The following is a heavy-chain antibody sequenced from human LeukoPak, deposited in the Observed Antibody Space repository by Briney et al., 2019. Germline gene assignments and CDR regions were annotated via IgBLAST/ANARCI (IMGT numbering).Heavy chain of an antibody. V-gene: IGHV1-69*05. CDR3: ASSNLAYCGGDCYSAFDY. Sequence: GSSVKVSCKASGGTFSSYAISWVRQAPGQGLEWMGRIIPIFGTANYAQKFQGRVTITTDESTSIAYKELSSLRSEDTAVYYCASSNLAYCGGDCYSAFDYWGQGTLVTVSS. CDR2: IIPIFGTA. J-gene: IGHJ4*02. CDR1: GGTFSSYA. D-gene: IGHD2-21*02.